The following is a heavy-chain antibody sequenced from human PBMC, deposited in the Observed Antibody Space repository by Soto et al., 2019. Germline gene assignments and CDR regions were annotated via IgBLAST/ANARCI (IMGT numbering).Heavy chain of an antibody. V-gene: IGHV1-69*01. D-gene: IGHD6-25*01. CDR3: ATATISPVSATLYHYGMDV. CDR1: GGTFNNFA. Sequence: QVQLVQSGAEVKKPGSSVKVSCQASGGTFNNFAFTWVRQAPGQGLEWLGGIMPVFHTTNIAQTFQDRIPFTADDFTTTVYMEMTSLRYDDTAGYDCATATISPVSATLYHYGMDVWGQGTTVTVSS. J-gene: IGHJ6*02. CDR2: IMPVFHTT.